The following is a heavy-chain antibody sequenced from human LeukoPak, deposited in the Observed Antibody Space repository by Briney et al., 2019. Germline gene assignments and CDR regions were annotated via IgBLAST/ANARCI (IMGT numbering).Heavy chain of an antibody. J-gene: IGHJ4*02. CDR3: VRDSGSWYHLGY. CDR2: ISASGAT. Sequence: GGSLRLSCAASGITFSRYAMSWVRQAPGKGLEWVSGISASGATYDADSVKGRFTISRDNSKNTLYLQMNSLRGEDTAMYYCVRDSGSWYHLGYWGQGTLVTVSS. CDR1: GITFSRYA. V-gene: IGHV3-23*01. D-gene: IGHD6-13*01.